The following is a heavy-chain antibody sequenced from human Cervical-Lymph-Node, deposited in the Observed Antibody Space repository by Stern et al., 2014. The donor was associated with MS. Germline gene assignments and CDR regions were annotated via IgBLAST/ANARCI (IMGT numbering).Heavy chain of an antibody. CDR2: IKSKTDGETA. CDR3: STLSNYYDTTSFDY. CDR1: GFTFNNAW. D-gene: IGHD3-22*01. Sequence: EVQLVESEGGLVKPGGSLRLSCAASGFTFNNAWMNWVRLAPGKGLEWIGHIKSKTDGETADYAAPVKGRFTISRDDSKNTLYLQMNSLKTEDTALYYCSTLSNYYDTTSFDYWGQGTLVTVSS. V-gene: IGHV3-15*01. J-gene: IGHJ4*02.